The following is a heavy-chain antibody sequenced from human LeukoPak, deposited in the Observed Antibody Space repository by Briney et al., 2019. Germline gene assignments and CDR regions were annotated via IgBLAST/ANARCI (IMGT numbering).Heavy chain of an antibody. J-gene: IGHJ4*02. CDR1: GFTVSSDF. D-gene: IGHD7-27*01. CDR3: ARANWGHPMYYFDY. CDR2: IHGDGSA. V-gene: IGHV3-53*01. Sequence: GGSLRLSCAASGFTVSSDFMTWVRQAPGKGLEWVSIIHGDGSAYYADSVRGRFTVSRDISKNTLYLQMNSLRAEDTAVYYCARANWGHPMYYFDYWGQGTLVTVSS.